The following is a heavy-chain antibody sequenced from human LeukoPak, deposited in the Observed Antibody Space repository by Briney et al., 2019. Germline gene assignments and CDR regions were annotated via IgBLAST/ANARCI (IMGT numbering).Heavy chain of an antibody. CDR2: IYPGDSDT. V-gene: IGHV5-51*01. Sequence: GESLKISCKGSGYSLTSYWIGWVRQMPGKGLEWMGIIYPGDSDTKYSPSFQGQVTISADRSSNTAYLHWSSLKASDTAIYFCARHPITRYYDSSGDSAGGPDYWGQGTLVTVSS. J-gene: IGHJ4*02. D-gene: IGHD3-22*01. CDR3: ARHPITRYYDSSGDSAGGPDY. CDR1: GYSLTSYW.